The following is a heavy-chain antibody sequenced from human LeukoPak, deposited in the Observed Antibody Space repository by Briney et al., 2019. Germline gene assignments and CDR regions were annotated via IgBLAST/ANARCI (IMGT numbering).Heavy chain of an antibody. V-gene: IGHV4-31*03. CDR2: IFYSGNT. CDR1: GGSVSSGDYY. CDR3: ARAGVTMIRGVITEYRGDV. J-gene: IGHJ6*02. Sequence: SETLSLTCTVSGGSVSSGDYYWSWIRQHPGKGLQWIGHIFYSGNTHYNPSLKSRLNISIDTPKNQFSLRLSSVAAADTAVYYCARAGVTMIRGVITEYRGDVWGQGTTVTVSS. D-gene: IGHD3-10*01.